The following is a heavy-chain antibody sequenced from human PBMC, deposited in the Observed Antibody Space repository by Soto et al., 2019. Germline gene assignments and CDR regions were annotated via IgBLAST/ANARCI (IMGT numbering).Heavy chain of an antibody. V-gene: IGHV3-66*01. CDR3: ARDRVDATPETNYYYYMDV. CDR2: IYSGGST. Sequence: EVQLVESGGGLVQPGGSLRLSCAASGFTVSSNYMSWVRQAPGKGLEWVSVIYSGGSTYYADSVKGRFTISRDNSKNTLYLQMNSLRAEYTAVYYCARDRVDATPETNYYYYMDVWGKGTTFTVSS. D-gene: IGHD2-8*01. CDR1: GFTVSSNY. J-gene: IGHJ6*03.